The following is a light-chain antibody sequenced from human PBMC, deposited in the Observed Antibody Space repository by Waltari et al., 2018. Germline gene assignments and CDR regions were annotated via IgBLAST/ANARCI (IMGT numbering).Light chain of an antibody. CDR3: HQRSNWWWT. Sequence: EIVLTQLPATLSWSPGETATIACRATESVRTYLGWFQPKPGQAPRLLIFDTSNRAAGIPARFSGSGSGTDLTLTISNLEPEDVGVYYCHQRSNWWWTFGQGTRVEVK. J-gene: IGKJ1*01. CDR1: ESVRTY. CDR2: DTS. V-gene: IGKV3-11*01.